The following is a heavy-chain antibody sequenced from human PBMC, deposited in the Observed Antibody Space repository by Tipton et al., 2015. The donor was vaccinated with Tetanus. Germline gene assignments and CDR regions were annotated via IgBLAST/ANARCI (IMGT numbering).Heavy chain of an antibody. D-gene: IGHD3-10*01. CDR1: GGSISSGGYY. CDR2: IYYSGST. Sequence: TLSLTCTISGGSISSGGYYWSWIRQHPGKGLEWIGYIYYSGSTYYNPSLKSRVTISVDTSKSQFSLRLSSVTAADTAVYYCARDRSYYSSGSYYYYGIDAWGPGTTVTVSS. V-gene: IGHV4-31*03. J-gene: IGHJ6*02. CDR3: ARDRSYYSSGSYYYYGIDA.